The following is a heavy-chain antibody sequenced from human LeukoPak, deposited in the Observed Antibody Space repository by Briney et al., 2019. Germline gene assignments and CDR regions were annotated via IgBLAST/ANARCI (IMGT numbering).Heavy chain of an antibody. CDR1: GGTFSSYA. V-gene: IGHV1-69*05. Sequence: SVKVSCKASGGTFSSYAISWVRQAPGQGLEWMGGIIPIFGTANYAQKFQGRVTITTDESTSTAYVELSSLRSEDTAVYYCARGRSYYDSSGYYYDYWGQGTLVTVSS. CDR2: IIPIFGTA. CDR3: ARGRSYYDSSGYYYDY. D-gene: IGHD3-22*01. J-gene: IGHJ4*02.